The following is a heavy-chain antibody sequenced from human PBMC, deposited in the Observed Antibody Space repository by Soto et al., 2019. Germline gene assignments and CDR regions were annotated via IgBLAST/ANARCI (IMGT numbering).Heavy chain of an antibody. CDR3: AKGQAYGDSEFYYYYGMDV. Sequence: VGSLRLSCAASGFTFSSYAMSWVRQAPGKGLEWVSAISGSGGSTYYADSVKGRFTISRDNSKNTLYLQMNSLRAEDTAVYYCAKGQAYGDSEFYYYYGMDVWGQGTTVTVSS. D-gene: IGHD4-17*01. J-gene: IGHJ6*02. CDR1: GFTFSSYA. CDR2: ISGSGGST. V-gene: IGHV3-23*01.